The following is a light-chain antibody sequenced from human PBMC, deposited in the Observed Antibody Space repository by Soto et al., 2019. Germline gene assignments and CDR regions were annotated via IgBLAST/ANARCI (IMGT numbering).Light chain of an antibody. J-gene: IGLJ3*02. CDR2: GNS. CDR1: SSNIGAGYD. Sequence: QSVLTQPPSVSGAPGQRVTISCTGSSSNIGAGYDVHWYQQLPGTAPKLLIYGNSNRPSGVPDRFSGSKSGPSASLAITGLHAEDDADYYCQSHDSSQIGGVFGGGTKLTVL. V-gene: IGLV1-40*01. CDR3: QSHDSSQIGGV.